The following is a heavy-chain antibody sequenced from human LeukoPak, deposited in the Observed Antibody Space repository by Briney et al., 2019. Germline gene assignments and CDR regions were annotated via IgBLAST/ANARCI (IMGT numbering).Heavy chain of an antibody. CDR1: GYSISSGYY. J-gene: IGHJ3*02. Sequence: PSETLSLTCTVSGYSISSGYYWGWIRQPPGKGLEWIGNIYHSGSTYYNPSLKSRVTISVDTSKNQFSLKLSSVTAADTAVYYCARVNIWLYCSPDDAFDIWGQGTMVTVSS. CDR3: ARVNIWLYCSPDDAFDI. D-gene: IGHD6-13*01. CDR2: IYHSGST. V-gene: IGHV4-38-2*02.